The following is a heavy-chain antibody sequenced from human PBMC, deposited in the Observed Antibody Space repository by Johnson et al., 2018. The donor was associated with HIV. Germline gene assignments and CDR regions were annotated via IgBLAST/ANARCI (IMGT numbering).Heavy chain of an antibody. CDR2: ISYDGINK. CDR1: GFTFSSYA. Sequence: QVQLVESGGGLVQPGGSLRLSCGASGFTFSSYAMHWVRQAPGKGLERVAVISYDGINKYYAESVKGRFTISRDISKDTLYLQMNSLRAEDTAVYYCARKADAIDIWGQGMMVTVSS. CDR3: ARKADAIDI. J-gene: IGHJ3*02. V-gene: IGHV3-30*04.